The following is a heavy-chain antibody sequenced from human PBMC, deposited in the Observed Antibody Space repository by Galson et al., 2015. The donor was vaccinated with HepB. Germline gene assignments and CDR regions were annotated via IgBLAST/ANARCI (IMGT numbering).Heavy chain of an antibody. Sequence: SLRLSCAASGFTFSSYAMHWVRQAPGKGLEYVSAISSNGGSTYYANSVKGRFTISRDNSKNTLYLQVGSLRAEDMAVYYCARGSSYDFWSGYYSNNWFDPWGQGTLVTVSS. V-gene: IGHV3-64*01. J-gene: IGHJ5*02. D-gene: IGHD3-3*01. CDR2: ISSNGGST. CDR3: ARGSSYDFWSGYYSNNWFDP. CDR1: GFTFSSYA.